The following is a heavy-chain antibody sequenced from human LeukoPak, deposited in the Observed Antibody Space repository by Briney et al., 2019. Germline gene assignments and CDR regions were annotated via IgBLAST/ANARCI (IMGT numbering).Heavy chain of an antibody. V-gene: IGHV5-51*01. Sequence: GASLQISCEGSGYIFTSYWIGWGRQLPGKGLEWMGIIYPGDSDTRYSPSFQGQVTISADKSISTAYLQWSSLKASDTAMYYCARHGAVAGPGGFDYWGQGTLVTVSS. J-gene: IGHJ4*02. D-gene: IGHD6-19*01. CDR1: GYIFTSYW. CDR3: ARHGAVAGPGGFDY. CDR2: IYPGDSDT.